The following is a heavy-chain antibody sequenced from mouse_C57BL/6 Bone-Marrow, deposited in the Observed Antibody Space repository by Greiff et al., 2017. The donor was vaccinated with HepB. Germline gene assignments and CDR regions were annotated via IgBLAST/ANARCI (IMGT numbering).Heavy chain of an antibody. CDR3: ARWGSY. Sequence: QVQLQQSGAELVKPGASVKLSCKASGYTFTSYWMQWVKQRPGQGLEWIGEIDPSDSYTNYNQKFKGKATLTVDTSSSTAYMQLSSLTSEDSAVYYCARWGSYWGQGTLVTVSA. CDR1: GYTFTSYW. V-gene: IGHV1-50*01. CDR2: IDPSDSYT. J-gene: IGHJ3*01.